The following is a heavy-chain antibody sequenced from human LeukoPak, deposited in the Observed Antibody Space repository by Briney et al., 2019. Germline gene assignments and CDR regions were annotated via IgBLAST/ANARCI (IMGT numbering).Heavy chain of an antibody. J-gene: IGHJ4*02. CDR1: GGSISSYY. Sequence: PSETLSLTCTVSGGSISSYYWSWIRQPPGKGLEWIGYIYYSGSTNYNPSLTSRVTISVDTSKNQFSLKLSSVTAADTAVYYCARGPRSSSWYLSDWGQGTLVTVSS. CDR3: ARGPRSSSWYLSD. D-gene: IGHD6-13*01. V-gene: IGHV4-59*01. CDR2: IYYSGST.